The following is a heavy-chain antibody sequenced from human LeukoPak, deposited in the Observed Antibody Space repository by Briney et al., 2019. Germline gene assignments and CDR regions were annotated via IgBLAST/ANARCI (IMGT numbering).Heavy chain of an antibody. CDR1: GITFSYYW. CDR2: IDADGSSA. Sequence: GGSLRLSCAASGITFSYYWMHWVRQAPGKGLVWVSRIDADGSSATYADSVKGRFTISRDNAKNTLYLQMNSLRVEDTVVYYCAREGGYDPFEYWGQGTLVTVSS. D-gene: IGHD5-12*01. CDR3: AREGGYDPFEY. V-gene: IGHV3-74*01. J-gene: IGHJ4*02.